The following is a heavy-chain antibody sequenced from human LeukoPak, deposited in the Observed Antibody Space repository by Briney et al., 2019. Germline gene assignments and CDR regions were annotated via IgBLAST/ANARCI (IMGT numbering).Heavy chain of an antibody. Sequence: AGGSLRLSCIVSGFTFSGHWMNWVRQAPGKGLEWVATIKYDGSEKAYVDSVEGRFIISRDNSKNSVFLQMDSLRAEDTAVYYCATRNNFEYWGQGTLVTVSS. D-gene: IGHD1/OR15-1a*01. CDR3: ATRNNFEY. CDR1: GFTFSGHW. J-gene: IGHJ4*02. V-gene: IGHV3-7*01. CDR2: IKYDGSEK.